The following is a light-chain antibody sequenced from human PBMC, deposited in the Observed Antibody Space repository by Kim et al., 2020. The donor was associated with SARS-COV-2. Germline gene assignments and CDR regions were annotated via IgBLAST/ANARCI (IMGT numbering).Light chain of an antibody. CDR1: SGSIDGNY. CDR3: QSYNRDNVI. CDR2: EDD. Sequence: GKTVTLSVTRSSGSIDGNYVQWYQQRPGGVPTTVIYEDDQRPSGVSDRFSGSIDNSSNSASLTISGLRTEDEADYYCQSYNRDNVIFGGGTQLTVL. J-gene: IGLJ2*01. V-gene: IGLV6-57*03.